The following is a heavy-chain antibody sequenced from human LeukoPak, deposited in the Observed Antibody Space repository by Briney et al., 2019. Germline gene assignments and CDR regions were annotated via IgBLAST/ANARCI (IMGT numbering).Heavy chain of an antibody. D-gene: IGHD3-22*01. V-gene: IGHV3-7*01. J-gene: IGHJ5*02. Sequence: TGGSLRLSCAASGFTFSSYWMSWVRQAPGKGLEWVANIKQDGSEKYYVDSVKGRFTISRDNAKNSLYLQMNSLRAEDTAVYYCAREPTYYYDSSGYYYSWFDPWGQGTLVTVSS. CDR2: IKQDGSEK. CDR1: GFTFSSYW. CDR3: AREPTYYYDSSGYYYSWFDP.